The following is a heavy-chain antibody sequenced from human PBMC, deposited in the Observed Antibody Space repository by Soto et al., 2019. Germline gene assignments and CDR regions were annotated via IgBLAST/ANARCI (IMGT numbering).Heavy chain of an antibody. Sequence: QVQLVQSGAEEKKPGASVKVSCKASGYTFTSYAMHWVRQAPGQRLEWMGWINAGNGNTKYSQKFQGRVTITRDTSASTAYMELSSLRSEDTAVYYCARDGLFFTMVRGVLDYWGQGTLVTVSS. CDR3: ARDGLFFTMVRGVLDY. CDR1: GYTFTSYA. CDR2: INAGNGNT. V-gene: IGHV1-3*05. D-gene: IGHD3-10*01. J-gene: IGHJ4*02.